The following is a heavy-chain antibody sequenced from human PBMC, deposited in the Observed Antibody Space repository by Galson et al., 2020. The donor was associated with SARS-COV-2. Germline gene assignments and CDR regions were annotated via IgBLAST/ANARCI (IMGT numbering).Heavy chain of an antibody. V-gene: IGHV3-23*01. J-gene: IGHJ3*02. D-gene: IGHD3-22*01. CDR2: IRASGGST. CDR3: AKDCGDSSGCDAFDI. CDR1: GFTYSSYA. Sequence: GESLKISCAASGFTYSSYAMSWVRQAPGKGLEWVSAIRASGGSTYYADSVKGRFTISRDNSKNTLYLQMNSLRGEDTAVYYCAKDCGDSSGCDAFDIWGQGTMVTVSS.